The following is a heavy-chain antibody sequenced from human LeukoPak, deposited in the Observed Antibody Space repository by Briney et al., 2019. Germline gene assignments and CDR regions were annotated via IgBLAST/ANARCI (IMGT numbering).Heavy chain of an antibody. Sequence: GGPLRLSCGASGFTVSSNYMSWLRQPPGKGLEWVSVIYSGGSTYYAHSVKGRFTISRDNSKNTLYLQMNSLRAEDTAVYYCARLDDSSGYYYDYWGQGTLVTVSS. CDR1: GFTVSSNY. CDR3: ARLDDSSGYYYDY. CDR2: IYSGGST. V-gene: IGHV3-66*01. J-gene: IGHJ4*02. D-gene: IGHD3-22*01.